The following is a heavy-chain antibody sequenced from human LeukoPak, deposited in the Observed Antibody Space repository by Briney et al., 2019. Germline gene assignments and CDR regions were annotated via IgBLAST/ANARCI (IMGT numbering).Heavy chain of an antibody. CDR2: IIPIFGTA. J-gene: IGHJ4*02. CDR3: ARGLVGRGWLPVGFDY. V-gene: IGHV1-69*05. D-gene: IGHD5-12*01. Sequence: ASVEVSCKASGGTFSSYAISWVRQAPGQGLEWMGGIIPIFGTANYAQKFQGRVTITTDESTSTAYMELSSLRSEDTAVYYCARGLVGRGWLPVGFDYWGQGTLVTVSS. CDR1: GGTFSSYA.